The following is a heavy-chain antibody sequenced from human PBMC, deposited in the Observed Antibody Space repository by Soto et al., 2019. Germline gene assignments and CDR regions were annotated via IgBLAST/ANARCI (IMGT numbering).Heavy chain of an antibody. CDR2: IYYSGST. CDR1: GGFLSRYY. J-gene: IGHJ4*02. V-gene: IGHV4-59*01. Sequence: SEALPLTCSVSGGFLSRYYWRWIRQPPGKGLEWIGHIYYSGSTNYNPSLKSRVTISVDTSKNQFSLKLSSVTAADTAVYYCARRYAGNFDYWGQGTLVTVS. D-gene: IGHD2-8*01. CDR3: ARRYAGNFDY.